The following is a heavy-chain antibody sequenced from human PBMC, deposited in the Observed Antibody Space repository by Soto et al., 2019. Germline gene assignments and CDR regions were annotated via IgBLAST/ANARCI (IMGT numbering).Heavy chain of an antibody. D-gene: IGHD1-26*01. CDR1: GFTFSSYG. CDR2: ISYDGSNK. Sequence: GGSLRLSCAASGFTFSSYGMFWVRQAPGRGLEWVAFISYDGSNKCSDSVKGRFTVSRDNSKNTLYLQMNSLRAEDTAVYYCAKGSYSGRYSDFDYWGQGTLVTVSS. CDR3: AKGSYSGRYSDFDY. J-gene: IGHJ4*02. V-gene: IGHV3-30*18.